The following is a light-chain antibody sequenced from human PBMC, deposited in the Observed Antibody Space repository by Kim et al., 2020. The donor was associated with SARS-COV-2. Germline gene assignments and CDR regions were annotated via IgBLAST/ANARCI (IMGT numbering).Light chain of an antibody. CDR3: NSRDSSGNHVV. CDR1: SLRSYY. CDR2: GKN. J-gene: IGLJ2*01. Sequence: ALGQTVRITCQGDSLRSYYASWYQQKPGQAPLLVIYGKNNRPSGIPDRFSGSSSGNTASLTITGAQAEDEADFYCNSRDSSGNHVVFGGGTKLTVL. V-gene: IGLV3-19*01.